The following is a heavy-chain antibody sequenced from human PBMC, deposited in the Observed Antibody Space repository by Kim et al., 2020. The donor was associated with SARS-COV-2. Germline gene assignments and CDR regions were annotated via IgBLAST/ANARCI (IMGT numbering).Heavy chain of an antibody. J-gene: IGHJ4*03. CDR3: ARVCSGFYRIKLGYFYY. Sequence: SXTLSLTCAVYGGSFSTYYWSWIRQPPGXXXEWXGEINHSGSTNYNPSLKSRVTISVDTSKNQFSLKLSSVTAADTAVYYCARVCSGFYRIKLGYFYYLG. CDR1: GGSFSTYY. V-gene: IGHV4-34*01. CDR2: INHSGST. D-gene: IGHD3-22*01.